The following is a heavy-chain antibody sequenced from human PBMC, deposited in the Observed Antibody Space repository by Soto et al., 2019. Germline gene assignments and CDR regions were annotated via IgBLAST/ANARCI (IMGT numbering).Heavy chain of an antibody. D-gene: IGHD3-22*01. Sequence: PSETLSLTCTVSGGSISSGGYYWSWIRQHPGKGLEWIGYIYYSGSTYYNPSLKSRVTISVDTSKSQFSLKLSSVTAADTAVYYCARVLGIYYGSSGYYFDYWGQGTLVTVSS. J-gene: IGHJ4*02. V-gene: IGHV4-31*03. CDR3: ARVLGIYYGSSGYYFDY. CDR1: GGSISSGGYY. CDR2: IYYSGST.